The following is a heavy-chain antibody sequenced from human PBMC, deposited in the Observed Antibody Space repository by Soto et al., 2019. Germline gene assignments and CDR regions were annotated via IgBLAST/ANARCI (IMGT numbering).Heavy chain of an antibody. Sequence: QVQLQESGPGLVKPSETLSLTSTVSGGSITNYYCSWFRQPPGKGLEWIGYIQYNGYSAYNLSLKRRVTMSRDTSKTQFSLMLESVTATDTAVYYCARHGFGSLHGLVDVWGQGTTVIVSS. CDR3: ARHGFGSLHGLVDV. V-gene: IGHV4-59*08. CDR1: GGSITNYY. J-gene: IGHJ6*02. D-gene: IGHD3-10*01. CDR2: IQYNGYS.